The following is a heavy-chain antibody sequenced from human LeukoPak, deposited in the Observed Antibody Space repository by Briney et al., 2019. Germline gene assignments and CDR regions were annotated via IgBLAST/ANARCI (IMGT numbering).Heavy chain of an antibody. V-gene: IGHV3-21*01. J-gene: IGHJ4*02. CDR3: ARDHLAVAGTFDY. CDR1: GFTFSSYS. Sequence: GGSLRLSCAASGFTFSSYSMNLVRQAPGKGLEWVSSISSSSSYIYYADSVKGRFTISRDNAKNSLYLQMNSLRAEDTAVYYCARDHLAVAGTFDYWGQGTLVTVSS. CDR2: ISSSSSYI. D-gene: IGHD6-19*01.